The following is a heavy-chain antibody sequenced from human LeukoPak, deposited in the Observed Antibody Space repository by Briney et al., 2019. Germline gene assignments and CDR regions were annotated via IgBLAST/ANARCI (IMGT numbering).Heavy chain of an antibody. V-gene: IGHV4-38-2*02. J-gene: IGHJ6*03. CDR3: ARDNQSRYYMDD. CDR2: IYHSGNT. Sequence: SETLSLTCTVSGYSISSGYYWGWIRQPPGKGLEWIGSIYHSGNTYCNPSLKSRVTISVDTSKNQFSLKLSSVTAADTAVYYCARDNQSRYYMDDWGKGTTVTVSS. CDR1: GYSISSGYY.